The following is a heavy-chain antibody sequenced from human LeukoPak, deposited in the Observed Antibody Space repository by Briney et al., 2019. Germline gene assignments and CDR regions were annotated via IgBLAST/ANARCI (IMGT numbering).Heavy chain of an antibody. CDR2: INPSGGST. V-gene: IGHV1-46*03. CDR3: ARDLEYYYDSSGYYSDDY. Sequence: ASVKVSCKASGYTFTSYYMHWVRQAPGQGLEWMGIINPSGGSTSYAQKFQGRVTMTRDTSTSTVYMELSSLRSGDTAVYYCARDLEYYYDSSGYYSDDYWGQGTLVTVSS. D-gene: IGHD3-22*01. J-gene: IGHJ4*02. CDR1: GYTFTSYY.